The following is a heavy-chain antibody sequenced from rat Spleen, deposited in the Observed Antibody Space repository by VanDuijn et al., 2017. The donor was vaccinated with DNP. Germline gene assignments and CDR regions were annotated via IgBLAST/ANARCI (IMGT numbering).Heavy chain of an antibody. CDR2: IRYDGGST. J-gene: IGHJ2*01. CDR1: GFTFSDYY. V-gene: IGHV5-22*01. D-gene: IGHD1-2*01. Sequence: EVQLVESGGGLVQPGRSLKLSCAATGFTFSDYYMAWVRQAPTKGLEWVAYIRYDGGSTYDGDSVKGRFTIASANAKITLYLKMILLRSGDLATYFRARCYTSAYIFQYWGQVVMVT. CDR3: ARCYTSAYIFQY.